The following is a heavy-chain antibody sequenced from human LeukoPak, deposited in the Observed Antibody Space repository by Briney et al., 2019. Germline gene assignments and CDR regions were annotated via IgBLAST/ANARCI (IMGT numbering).Heavy chain of an antibody. Sequence: SETLSLTCTVSGDSISSTSYYYGWIRQPPGKGLEWIGSIYYSGSTYYNPSLKSRVTISVDTSKNQFSLKLSSVTAADTAVYYCARTRGGGGVFDYWGQGTLVTVSS. J-gene: IGHJ4*02. V-gene: IGHV4-39*07. CDR2: IYYSGST. CDR1: GDSISSTSYY. D-gene: IGHD2-21*01. CDR3: ARTRGGGGVFDY.